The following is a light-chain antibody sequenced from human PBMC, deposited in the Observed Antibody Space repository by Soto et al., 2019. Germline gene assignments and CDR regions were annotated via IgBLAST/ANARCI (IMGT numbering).Light chain of an antibody. V-gene: IGKV3-11*01. CDR3: QQRSNWPRT. CDR1: QSVSSY. CDR2: DAS. J-gene: IGKJ1*01. Sequence: EIVLTQSPATLSLSPGERDTLSCRASQSVSSYLAWYQQNPGQAPRLLIYDASNRATGIPARFSGSGSGTDFTLTISSLEPEDFAVYYCQQRSNWPRTFGQGTKVDI.